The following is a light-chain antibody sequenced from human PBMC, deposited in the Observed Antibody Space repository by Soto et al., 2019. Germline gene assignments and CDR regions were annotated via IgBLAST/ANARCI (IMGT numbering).Light chain of an antibody. CDR1: QNINNNY. CDR3: QQYATSPLT. J-gene: IGKJ4*01. Sequence: VLTQSPGTLSLSPGGRATLSCRASQNINNNYLAWYQHKPGQAPRLLIYDASLRATGVPDRFSGSGSGTDFTLTITRLEPDDSAVYYCQQYATSPLTFGGGTKVDIK. CDR2: DAS. V-gene: IGKV3-20*01.